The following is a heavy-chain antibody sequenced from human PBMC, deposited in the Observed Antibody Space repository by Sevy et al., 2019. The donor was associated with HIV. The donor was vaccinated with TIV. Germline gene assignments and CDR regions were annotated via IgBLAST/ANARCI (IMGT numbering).Heavy chain of an antibody. CDR2: TKSDGSST. D-gene: IGHD6-13*01. Sequence: GGSLRLSCAASGFTFSSYWMHWVRQVPGKGLVWVSRTKSDGSSTSYADSVKGRFTISRDNAKNTLYLQMNSLRAEDTAVYYCAREGDQQLGPFGYWGQGTLVTVSS. J-gene: IGHJ4*02. CDR3: AREGDQQLGPFGY. CDR1: GFTFSSYW. V-gene: IGHV3-74*01.